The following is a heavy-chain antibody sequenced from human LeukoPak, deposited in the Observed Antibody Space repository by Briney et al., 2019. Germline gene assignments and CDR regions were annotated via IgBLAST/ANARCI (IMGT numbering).Heavy chain of an antibody. V-gene: IGHV4-38-2*02. CDR3: ARHPWTWPYYFDY. D-gene: IGHD3/OR15-3a*01. CDR1: GYSISSGYY. Sequence: PSETLSLTCTVSGYSISSGYYWGWIRQPPGKGLEWIGSIYHSGSTYYNPSLKSRVTISVDTSKNQFSLKLSSVTAADTAVYYCARHPWTWPYYFDYWGQGTLVTVSS. J-gene: IGHJ4*02. CDR2: IYHSGST.